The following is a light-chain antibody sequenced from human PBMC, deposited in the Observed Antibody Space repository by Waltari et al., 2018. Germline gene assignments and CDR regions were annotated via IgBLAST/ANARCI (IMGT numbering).Light chain of an antibody. V-gene: IGLV2-14*03. CDR3: FSFTPTSRLAM. J-gene: IGLJ3*02. CDR2: DVT. Sequence: QSALTQPASVSGSPGQSITIPCTGTSNYIVGHDFVSWYQQHPGQAPKLLIYDVTKRASGISSRFSGSKSGNTASLTISGLQAEDEADYYCFSFTPTSRLAMFAGGTKLTV. CDR1: SNYIVGHDF.